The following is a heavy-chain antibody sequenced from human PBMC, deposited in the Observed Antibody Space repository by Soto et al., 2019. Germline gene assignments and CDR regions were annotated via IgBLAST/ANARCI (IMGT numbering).Heavy chain of an antibody. CDR1: GFTFSYG. Sequence: VQLLESGGGLIQPGGSLRLSCAASGFTFSYGIHWLRQAPGKGLEWVAYISYDSSNKFYGDSVKGRFTISRDNPKNTPFLQMNSRRAEDTAVYYCAKLVIGYCSGNTCDDYWGQGTLVAVSS. CDR2: ISYDSSNK. V-gene: IGHV3-30*18. J-gene: IGHJ4*02. D-gene: IGHD2-15*01. CDR3: AKLVIGYCSGNTCDDY.